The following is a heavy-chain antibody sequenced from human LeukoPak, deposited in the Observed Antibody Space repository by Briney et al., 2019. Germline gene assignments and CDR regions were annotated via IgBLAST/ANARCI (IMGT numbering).Heavy chain of an antibody. CDR3: AKDTFGWGTTTFYYYYGMDV. J-gene: IGHJ6*02. CDR1: GFTFNKYW. V-gene: IGHV3-30*18. D-gene: IGHD1-7*01. CDR2: ISYDGSNK. Sequence: PGGSLRLSCAASGFTFNKYWMHWVRQAPGKGLEWVAVISYDGSNKYYADSVKGRFTISRDNSKNTLYLQMNSLRAEDTAVYYCAKDTFGWGTTTFYYYYGMDVWGQGTTVTVSS.